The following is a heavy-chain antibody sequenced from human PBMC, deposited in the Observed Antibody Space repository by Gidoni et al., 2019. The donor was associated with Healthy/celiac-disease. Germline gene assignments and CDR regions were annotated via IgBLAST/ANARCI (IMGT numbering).Heavy chain of an antibody. V-gene: IGHV3-49*03. Sequence: RLSCTASGFTFGDYAMSWFRQAPGKGLEWVGFIRSKAYGGTTEYAASVKGRFTISRDDSKSIAYLQMNSLKTEDTAVYYCTRVRIPSIFGGEVGGFDYWGQGTLVTVSS. CDR3: TRVRIPSIFGGEVGGFDY. CDR1: GFTFGDYA. D-gene: IGHD3-3*01. J-gene: IGHJ4*02. CDR2: IRSKAYGGTT.